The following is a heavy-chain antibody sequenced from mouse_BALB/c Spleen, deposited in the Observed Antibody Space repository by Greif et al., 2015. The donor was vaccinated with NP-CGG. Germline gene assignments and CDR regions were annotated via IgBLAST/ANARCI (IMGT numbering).Heavy chain of an antibody. Sequence: EVKVVESGGDLVKPGGSLKLSCAASGFTFSSYGMSWVRQTPDKRLEWVATISSGGSYTYYPDSVKGRFTISRDNAKNTLYLQMSSLKSEDTAMYYCARQDYYGSSYVRVYAMDYWGQGTSVTVSS. CDR2: ISSGGSYT. CDR1: GFTFSSYG. D-gene: IGHD1-1*01. CDR3: ARQDYYGSSYVRVYAMDY. V-gene: IGHV5-6*01. J-gene: IGHJ4*01.